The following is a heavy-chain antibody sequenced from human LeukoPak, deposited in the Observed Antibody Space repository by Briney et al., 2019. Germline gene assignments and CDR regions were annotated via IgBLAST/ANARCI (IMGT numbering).Heavy chain of an antibody. V-gene: IGHV3-7*01. D-gene: IGHD3-3*01. Sequence: GSLRLSCAASGFTFSNYWMSWVSQAPGKGVEWVANIKRDGSDNYYVGSVEGRFTISRDNAKNSLYLQMNSLRAEDTAVYYCARDSTYDFWSGYLYPPDYWGQGTLVTVSS. J-gene: IGHJ4*02. CDR2: IKRDGSDN. CDR3: ARDSTYDFWSGYLYPPDY. CDR1: GFTFSNYW.